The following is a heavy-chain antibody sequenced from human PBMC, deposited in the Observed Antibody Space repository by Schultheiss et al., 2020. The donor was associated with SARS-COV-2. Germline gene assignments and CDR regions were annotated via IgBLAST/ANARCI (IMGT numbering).Heavy chain of an antibody. V-gene: IGHV4-30-4*08. CDR3: ARAFANRITIFGVVRFVGWFDP. CDR1: GGSISSSSYY. Sequence: SETLSLTCTVSGGSISSSSYYWGWIRQPPGKGLEWIGYIYYSGSTYYNPSLKSRVTISVDTSKNQFSLKLSSVTAADTAVYYCARAFANRITIFGVVRFVGWFDPWGQGTLVTVSS. CDR2: IYYSGST. D-gene: IGHD3-3*01. J-gene: IGHJ5*02.